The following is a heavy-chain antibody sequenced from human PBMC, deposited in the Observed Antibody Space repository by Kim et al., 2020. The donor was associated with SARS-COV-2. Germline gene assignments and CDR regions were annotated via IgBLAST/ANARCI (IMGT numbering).Heavy chain of an antibody. J-gene: IGHJ4*02. CDR2: IKSKTDGETI. CDR3: TTLISAAGRGI. Sequence: GGSLRLSCAASGFTFSNAWMSWVRQDTGKGLEWVGRIKSKTDGETIDYAAPVKGRFTISRDDSINTLYLQMNSLKTEDTAVYYCTTLISAAGRGIWGQGTLVTVSS. D-gene: IGHD6-13*01. V-gene: IGHV3-15*01. CDR1: GFTFSNAW.